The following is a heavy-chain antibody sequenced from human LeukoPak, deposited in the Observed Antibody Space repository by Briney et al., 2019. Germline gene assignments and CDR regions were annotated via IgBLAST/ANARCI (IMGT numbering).Heavy chain of an antibody. V-gene: IGHV1-8*03. Sequence: ASVKVSCKASGYPFTSYDINWVRQATGQGLEWMGWMNPNSGNTGYAQKFQGRVTITRNNSISTAYMELSSLRSEDAAVYYCAGSSSGYSYYYYYMDVWGKGTTVTVSS. CDR1: GYPFTSYD. CDR3: AGSSSGYSYYYYYMDV. J-gene: IGHJ6*03. D-gene: IGHD3-22*01. CDR2: MNPNSGNT.